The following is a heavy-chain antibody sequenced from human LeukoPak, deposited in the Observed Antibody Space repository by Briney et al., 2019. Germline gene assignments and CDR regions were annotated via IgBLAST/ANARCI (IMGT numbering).Heavy chain of an antibody. D-gene: IGHD3-10*01. V-gene: IGHV3-23*01. CDR3: AKDSDYYGSGSYAY. CDR2: ISGSDAST. Sequence: TGGSLRLSCVASGFTFTSYAMNWVRQAPGKGLEWVSGISGSDASTHYADSVKGRFTISRDNSKNTLYLQMNSLRAEDTAVYYCAKDSDYYGSGSYAYWGQGTLVTVSS. CDR1: GFTFTSYA. J-gene: IGHJ4*02.